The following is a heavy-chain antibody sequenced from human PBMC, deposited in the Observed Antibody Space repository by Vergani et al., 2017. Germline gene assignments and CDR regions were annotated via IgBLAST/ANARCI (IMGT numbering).Heavy chain of an antibody. CDR3: ARHTTYTDS. CDR1: EYSFGNYW. D-gene: IGHD1-1*01. Sequence: EVELVQSGPEMRKPGESLKISCKGSEYSFGNYWIGWVRQMPGKGLEWMGIIYPADSDPRYSPSCQVQVTISADKSISTAFLQLDSLKASDTALYYCARHTTYTDSWGQGTLVTVSS. J-gene: IGHJ4*02. CDR2: IYPADSDP. V-gene: IGHV5-51*01.